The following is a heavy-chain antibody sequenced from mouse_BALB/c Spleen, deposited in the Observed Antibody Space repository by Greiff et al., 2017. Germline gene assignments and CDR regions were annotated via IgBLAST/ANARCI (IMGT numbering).Heavy chain of an antibody. CDR3: ARYDVAWFAY. CDR1: GYTFTSYW. CDR2: INPSNGRT. D-gene: IGHD2-12*01. V-gene: IGHV1S81*02. Sequence: VQLQQPGAELVKPGASVKLSCKASGYTFTSYWMHWVKQRPGQGLEWIGEINPSNGRTNYNEKFKSKATLTVDKSSSTAYMQLSSLTSEDSAVYYCARYDVAWFAYWGQGTLVTVSA. J-gene: IGHJ3*01.